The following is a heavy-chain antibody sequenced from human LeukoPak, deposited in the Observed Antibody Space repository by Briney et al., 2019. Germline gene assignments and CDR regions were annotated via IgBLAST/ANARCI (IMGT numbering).Heavy chain of an antibody. CDR3: ATDRKWELKGQH. CDR2: FDPEDGET. D-gene: IGHD1-26*01. Sequence: ASVKVSCKASGYTFTSYYMHWVRQAPGKGLEWMGGFDPEDGETIYAQKFQGRVTMTEDTSTDTAYMELSSLRSEDTAVYYCATDRKWELKGQHWGQGTLVTVPS. J-gene: IGHJ1*01. CDR1: GYTFTSYY. V-gene: IGHV1-24*01.